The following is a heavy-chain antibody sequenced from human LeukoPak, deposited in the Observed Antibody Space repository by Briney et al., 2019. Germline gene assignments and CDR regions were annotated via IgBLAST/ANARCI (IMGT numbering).Heavy chain of an antibody. CDR1: GGSISSSSYY. V-gene: IGHV4-39*01. D-gene: IGHD5-18*01. CDR3: ARHGGIQLWLRFWFDP. Sequence: PSETLSPTCTVSGGSISSSSYYWGWIRQPPGTGLEWIGSIYYSGSTYYNPSLKSRVTISVDTSKNQFSLKLSSVTAADTAVYYCARHGGIQLWLRFWFDPWGQGTLVTVSS. J-gene: IGHJ5*02. CDR2: IYYSGST.